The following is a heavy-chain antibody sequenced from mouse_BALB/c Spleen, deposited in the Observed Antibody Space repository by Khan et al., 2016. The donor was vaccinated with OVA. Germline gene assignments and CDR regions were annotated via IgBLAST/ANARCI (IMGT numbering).Heavy chain of an antibody. CDR1: GFSLTSYG. J-gene: IGHJ3*01. Sequence: QVQLKEAGPGLVQPSQSLSITCTVSGFSLTSYGVHWVRQSPGKGLEWLGVIWSGGSTDYNAAFISRLSTSKDNSKSQVFSKMNSLQANDTAIYYCARNYAYDEGLAYWGQGTLVTVSA. V-gene: IGHV2-2*02. CDR2: IWSGGST. CDR3: ARNYAYDEGLAY. D-gene: IGHD2-2*01.